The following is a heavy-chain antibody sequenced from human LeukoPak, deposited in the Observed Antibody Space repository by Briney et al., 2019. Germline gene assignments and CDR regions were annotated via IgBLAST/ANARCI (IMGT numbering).Heavy chain of an antibody. CDR3: ARVSVVGATFAFDI. V-gene: IGHV4-39*01. J-gene: IGHJ3*02. Sequence: SETLSLTCTVSGGSISSSTYYWGWIRQPPGKGLEWIGSIYYSGSTYYNPSLKSRVTISVDTSKNQFSLKLSSVTAADTAVYYCARVSVVGATFAFDIWGQGTMVTVSS. CDR2: IYYSGST. CDR1: GGSISSSTYY. D-gene: IGHD1-26*01.